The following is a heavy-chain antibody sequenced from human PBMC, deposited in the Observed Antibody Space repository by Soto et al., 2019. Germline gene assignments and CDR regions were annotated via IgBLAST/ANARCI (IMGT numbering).Heavy chain of an antibody. CDR2: ISSSSSYI. V-gene: IGHV3-21*01. CDR1: GFTFSSYS. CDR3: ARDSSGRQYYGMDV. J-gene: IGHJ6*02. Sequence: GGSLRLSCAASGFTFSSYSMNWVRQAPGKGLEWVSSISSSSSYIYYADSVKGRFTISRDNAKNSLYLQMNSLRDEDTAVYYCARDSSGRQYYGMDVWGQGTRVTVSS. D-gene: IGHD3-22*01.